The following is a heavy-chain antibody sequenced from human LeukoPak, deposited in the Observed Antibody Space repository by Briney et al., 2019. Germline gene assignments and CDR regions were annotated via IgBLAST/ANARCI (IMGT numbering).Heavy chain of an antibody. Sequence: PGGSLRLSCAASGFTFSTYWMHWVRQAPGKGLVWVSRINSDGNSTNYADSVKGRFTISRDNAKNTLYLQMNSLRAEDTAVYFCARVLDGSGSRSFDYWGQGTPGTVSS. J-gene: IGHJ4*02. V-gene: IGHV3-74*01. CDR1: GFTFSTYW. CDR2: INSDGNST. D-gene: IGHD3-10*01. CDR3: ARVLDGSGSRSFDY.